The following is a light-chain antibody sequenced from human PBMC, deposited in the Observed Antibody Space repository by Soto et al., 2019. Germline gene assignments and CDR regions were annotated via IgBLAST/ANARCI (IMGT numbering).Light chain of an antibody. CDR1: QSVSSAY. CDR3: QQYGTSPET. CDR2: DVS. J-gene: IGKJ1*01. V-gene: IGKV3-20*01. Sequence: VVLTQSPGTLSLSPWERATLSCRASQSVSSAYLAWYQQKPGQAPRLLIYDVSGGATGIPDRFSGSGSGTDFTLTVSRLEPEDFAVYYCQQYGTSPETFGQGTKVDIK.